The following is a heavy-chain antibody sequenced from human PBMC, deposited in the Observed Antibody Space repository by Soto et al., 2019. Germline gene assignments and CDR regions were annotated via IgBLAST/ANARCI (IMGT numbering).Heavy chain of an antibody. CDR1: GGSISSYY. CDR3: ARVSPPSRLGELSPHDAFAI. Sequence: QVQLQESGPGLVKPSETLSLTCTVSGGSISSYYWSWIRQPAGKGLEWIGRIYTSGSTNYNPSLKSRVTMSVDTSKNQFSLKLSSVTAADTAVYYCARVSPPSRLGELSPHDAFAIWGQGTMVTVSS. J-gene: IGHJ3*02. D-gene: IGHD3-16*02. V-gene: IGHV4-4*07. CDR2: IYTSGST.